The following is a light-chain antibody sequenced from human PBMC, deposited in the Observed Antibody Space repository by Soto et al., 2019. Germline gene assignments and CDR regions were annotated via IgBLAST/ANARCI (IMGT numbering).Light chain of an antibody. CDR1: SSNIGSNY. CDR2: TNN. Sequence: QSVLTQPPSASGTPGQRVTISCSGSSSNIGSNYVYWYQQLPGTAPKLLIYTNNQRPSGVPGRFSGSKCGTSASLAIRGLRCEDDDDYYCSSWDATVGGQYVVFGGGTKLTVL. J-gene: IGLJ2*01. V-gene: IGLV1-47*01. CDR3: SSWDATVGGQYVV.